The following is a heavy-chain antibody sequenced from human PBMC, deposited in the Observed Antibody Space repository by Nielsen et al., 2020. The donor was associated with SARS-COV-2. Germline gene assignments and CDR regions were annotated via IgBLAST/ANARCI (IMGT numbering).Heavy chain of an antibody. D-gene: IGHD1-1*01. V-gene: IGHV1-2*06. CDR3: TKGLERPSGSHYYYGMDV. CDR2: INPNSGGT. Sequence: WVRQAPGQGLEWMGRINPNSGGTNYAQKFQGRVTMTRDTSISTAYMELSRLRSDDTAVYYCTKGLERPSGSHYYYGMDVWGQGTTVTVSS. J-gene: IGHJ6*02.